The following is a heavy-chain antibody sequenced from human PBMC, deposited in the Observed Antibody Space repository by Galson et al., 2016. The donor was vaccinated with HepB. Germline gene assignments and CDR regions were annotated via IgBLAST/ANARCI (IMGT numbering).Heavy chain of an antibody. V-gene: IGHV3-74*01. CDR3: TRGRSGSHYVY. CDR2: INSDGSTT. J-gene: IGHJ4*02. D-gene: IGHD1-26*01. CDR1: GFNFSSSW. Sequence: SLRLSCAASGFNFSSSWMHWVRQAPGKGLVWVSRINSDGSTTTYGDAVKGRFTISRDNAKNTLYLQMNSLRVEATAVYYWTRGRSGSHYVYWGQGTLVSVSS.